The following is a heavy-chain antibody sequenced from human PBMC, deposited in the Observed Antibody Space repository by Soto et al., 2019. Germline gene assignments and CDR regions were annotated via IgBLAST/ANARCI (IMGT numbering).Heavy chain of an antibody. D-gene: IGHD5-18*01. V-gene: IGHV3-23*01. CDR1: GFTFSTYW. Sequence: GGSLRLSCAASGFTFSTYWMSWVRQAPGKGLEWVSAISGSGGSTYDADSVKGRFTISRDNSKNTLYLQMNSLRAEDTAVYYCAKDLYSYGYASLDYWGQGTLVTVSS. CDR2: ISGSGGST. CDR3: AKDLYSYGYASLDY. J-gene: IGHJ4*02.